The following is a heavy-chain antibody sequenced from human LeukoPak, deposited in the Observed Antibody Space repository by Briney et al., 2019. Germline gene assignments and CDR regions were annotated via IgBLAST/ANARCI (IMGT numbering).Heavy chain of an antibody. CDR3: ARAGYSSGWPYYYYYMDV. Sequence: GGSLRLSCAVSGFTFDGYAMSWVRQAPGKGLEWVSHINWNGGSTGYADSVKGRFTISRDNAKDSLYLQMNSLRAEDTALYYCARAGYSSGWPYYYYYMDVWGKRTTVTVSS. J-gene: IGHJ6*03. V-gene: IGHV3-20*04. CDR2: INWNGGST. CDR1: GFTFDGYA. D-gene: IGHD6-19*01.